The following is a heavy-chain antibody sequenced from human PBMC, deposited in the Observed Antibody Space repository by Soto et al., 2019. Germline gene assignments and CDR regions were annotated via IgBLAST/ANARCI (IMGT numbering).Heavy chain of an antibody. CDR2: VSGSGGTT. J-gene: IGHJ4*02. Sequence: EVRLLESGGGLVQPGGSLRLSCAASGFTFSSYAMSWVRQAPGKGLEWVSVVSGSGGTTKYADSVTGRFTITRDYSKNTPYAQLRSLRAEDAAVYYYATARNTDGGYQFDYWGQGTVVNVSS. CDR3: ATARNTDGGYQFDY. CDR1: GFTFSSYA. V-gene: IGHV3-23*01. D-gene: IGHD6-13*01.